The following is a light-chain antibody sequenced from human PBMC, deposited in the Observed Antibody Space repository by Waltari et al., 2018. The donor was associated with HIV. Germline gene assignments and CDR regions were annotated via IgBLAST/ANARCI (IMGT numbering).Light chain of an antibody. V-gene: IGKV1-5*03. CDR1: QSISSW. J-gene: IGKJ4*01. CDR2: KAS. Sequence: DIQMTQSPSTLSASVGDRVTITCRASQSISSWLAWYQQKPGKAPKRLSYKASSLESGVPSRFSGSGSGTEFTLTISSLQPDDFATYYCQQYNSWLTFGGGTKVEIK. CDR3: QQYNSWLT.